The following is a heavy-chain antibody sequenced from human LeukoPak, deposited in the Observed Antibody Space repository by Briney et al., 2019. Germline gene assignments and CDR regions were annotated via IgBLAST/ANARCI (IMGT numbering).Heavy chain of an antibody. J-gene: IGHJ4*02. CDR3: ARKSASGNYPLDY. CDR1: GFNFGSYS. D-gene: IGHD3-10*01. V-gene: IGHV3-23*01. CDR2: MSADSATT. Sequence: GGTQRLSCAASGFNFGSYSMTWVREAPGKGLEWGSVMSADSATTFYADSVKGRFTISRDNAKNTVFLQMSSLRAEDTALYYCARKSASGNYPLDYWGKGTLVTVSS.